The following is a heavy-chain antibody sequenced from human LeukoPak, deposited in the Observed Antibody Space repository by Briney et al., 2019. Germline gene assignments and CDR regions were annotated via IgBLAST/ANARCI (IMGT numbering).Heavy chain of an antibody. J-gene: IGHJ3*02. V-gene: IGHV4-30-4*08. D-gene: IGHD2-15*01. CDR2: IYYSGST. Sequence: PSQTLSLTCTVSGGSLSGGDYYWSWIRHPPGKGLEWIGYIYYSGSTYYNPSLKSRVTISVDTSKNQFSLKLSSVTAADTAVYYCARYCSGGSCSADAFDIWGQGTMVTVSS. CDR1: GGSLSGGDYY. CDR3: ARYCSGGSCSADAFDI.